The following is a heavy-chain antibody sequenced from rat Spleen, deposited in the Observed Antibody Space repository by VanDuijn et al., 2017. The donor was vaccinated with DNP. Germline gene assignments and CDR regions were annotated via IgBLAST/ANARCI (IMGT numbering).Heavy chain of an antibody. CDR3: ARDWDGYNIDY. J-gene: IGHJ2*01. V-gene: IGHV2-43*01. D-gene: IGHD4-1*01. Sequence: QVQLKESGPGLVQPSQTLSLACTVSGFSLTSHHVHWVRQPSGKGLEWVGIIGTGGTTEYNPILKSRLSISRDTSKSQVFLRMNSLQSEDTATYYCARDWDGYNIDYWGQGVMVTVSS. CDR1: GFSLTSHH. CDR2: IGTGGTT.